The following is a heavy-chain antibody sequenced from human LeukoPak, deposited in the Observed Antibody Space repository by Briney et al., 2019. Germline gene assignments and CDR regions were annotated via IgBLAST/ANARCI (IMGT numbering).Heavy chain of an antibody. CDR2: IIPHTGET. Sequence: GSVKHSPKPSAYNFALYGMILVSRAPGQGLEWMGWIIPHTGETNSAQRFQDRVTMTTHTSTTTAYMELRSLRFDDTAVYYCTIYSGGITRALLFWGQGSLVTVSS. J-gene: IGHJ1*01. CDR3: TIYSGGITRALLF. D-gene: IGHD6-19*01. V-gene: IGHV1-18*01. CDR1: AYNFALYG.